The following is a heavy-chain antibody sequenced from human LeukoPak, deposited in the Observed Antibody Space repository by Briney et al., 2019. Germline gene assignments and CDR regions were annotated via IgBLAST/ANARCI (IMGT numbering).Heavy chain of an antibody. D-gene: IGHD2-2*01. V-gene: IGHV4-59*01. CDR2: IYYSGST. J-gene: IGHJ6*03. CDR3: ARAAHYCSSTSCYSNYYYYMDV. Sequence: CLWIRQPPGKGLEWIGYIYYSGSTNYNPSLKSRVTISVDTSKNQFSLKLNSVTAADTAVYYCARAAHYCSSTSCYSNYYYYMDVWGKGTTVTISS.